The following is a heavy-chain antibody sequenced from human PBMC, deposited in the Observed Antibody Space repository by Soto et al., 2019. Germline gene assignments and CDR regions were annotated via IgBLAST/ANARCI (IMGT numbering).Heavy chain of an antibody. CDR1: GGSISSYY. J-gene: IGHJ4*02. D-gene: IGHD6-13*01. V-gene: IGHV4-59*08. CDR2: IYYSGST. CDR3: ARHEIAAAGFDH. Sequence: QVQLQESGPGLVKPSETLSLTCTVSGGSISSYYWSWIRQPPGKGLEWIGYIYYSGSTNYNPSLKSRVTISVDTSKNQFSLKLSSVTAADTAVYYCARHEIAAAGFDHWGQGTLVTVSS.